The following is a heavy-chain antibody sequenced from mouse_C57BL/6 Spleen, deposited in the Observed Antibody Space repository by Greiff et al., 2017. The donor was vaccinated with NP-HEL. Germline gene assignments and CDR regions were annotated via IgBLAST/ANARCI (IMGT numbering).Heavy chain of an antibody. D-gene: IGHD4-1*01. V-gene: IGHV1-55*01. CDR3: ARRDWDSWFAY. J-gene: IGHJ3*01. CDR2: IYPGSGST. Sequence: QVQLKQSGAELVKPGASVKMSCKASGYTFTSYWITWVKHRPGQGLEWIGDIYPGSGSTNYNEKFKSKATLTVDTSSSTAYMQLSSLTSEDSAVYYCARRDWDSWFAYWGQGTLVTVSA. CDR1: GYTFTSYW.